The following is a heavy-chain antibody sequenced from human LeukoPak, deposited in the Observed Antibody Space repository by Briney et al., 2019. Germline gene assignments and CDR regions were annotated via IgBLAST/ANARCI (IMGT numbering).Heavy chain of an antibody. V-gene: IGHV1-8*01. CDR1: GYTFTSYD. Sequence: ASVKVSCKGSGYTFTSYDINWVRQATGQGLEWMGWMNPNSGNTRYAQEFQGRVTMTRNTSISTAYMELSSLRSQDPAVYYCARAPTVTNPNLMNYWGQGTLVTVSP. CDR3: ARAPTVTNPNLMNY. J-gene: IGHJ4*02. D-gene: IGHD4-17*01. CDR2: MNPNSGNT.